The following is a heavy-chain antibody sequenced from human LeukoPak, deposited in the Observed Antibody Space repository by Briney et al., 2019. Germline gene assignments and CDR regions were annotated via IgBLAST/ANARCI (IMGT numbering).Heavy chain of an antibody. V-gene: IGHV4-59*01. CDR2: IYNSGNT. CDR1: GGSITSSY. D-gene: IGHD3-16*01. J-gene: IGHJ4*02. CDR3: ARATAYYCIDY. Sequence: SETLSLTCTVSGGSITSSYWSWIRQTPGKGLEWIGYIYNSGNTNYNPPLKSRVTISVDTSKNQFSLNLSSVTAADTAVYYCARATAYYCIDYWGQGTLVTVSS.